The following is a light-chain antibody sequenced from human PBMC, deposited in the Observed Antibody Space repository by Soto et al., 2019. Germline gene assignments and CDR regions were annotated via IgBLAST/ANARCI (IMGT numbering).Light chain of an antibody. V-gene: IGLV8-61*01. CDR3: ILYMGRGISV. CDR1: SGSVSSTSY. CDR2: NTD. Sequence: QTVVTQEPSLSVSPGGTVTLTCGLTSGSVSSTSYPSWYQQTPGQAPRTLIYNTDTRSSGVPDRFSGSILGNKAALTITGAQADDECDYYCILYMGRGISVFGGGTKLTAL. J-gene: IGLJ3*02.